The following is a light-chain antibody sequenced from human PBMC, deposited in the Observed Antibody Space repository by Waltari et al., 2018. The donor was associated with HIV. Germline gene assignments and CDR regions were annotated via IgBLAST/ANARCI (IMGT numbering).Light chain of an antibody. CDR2: EVS. CDR1: SSDVGGYNY. V-gene: IGLV2-14*01. Sequence: QSALTQPASVSGSPGQSITISCTGTSSDVGGYNYVSWYQQPPGKAPKLMIYEVSNRPSWVSNRFSGSKSGNTASLTISGLQAEDEADYYCSSYTSSSTPHVVFGGGTKLTVL. J-gene: IGLJ2*01. CDR3: SSYTSSSTPHVV.